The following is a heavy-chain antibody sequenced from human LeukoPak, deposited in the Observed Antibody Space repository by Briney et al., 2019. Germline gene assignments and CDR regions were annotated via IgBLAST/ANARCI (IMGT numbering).Heavy chain of an antibody. Sequence: GGSLRLSCAASGFIFSNYAMHWVRQAPGKGPEYVSGMSNNGGSTFYANSVKGRFIISRDNSKNTLYLQMDSLRPEDTAVYYCAKAQRSGVWYYDSSGYYTFDYWGQGTLVTVSS. J-gene: IGHJ4*02. CDR1: GFIFSNYA. V-gene: IGHV3-64*01. CDR3: AKAQRSGVWYYDSSGYYTFDY. D-gene: IGHD3-22*01. CDR2: MSNNGGST.